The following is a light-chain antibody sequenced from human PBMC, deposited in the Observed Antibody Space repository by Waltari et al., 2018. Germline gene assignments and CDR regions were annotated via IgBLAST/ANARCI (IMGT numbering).Light chain of an antibody. CDR2: DAS. CDR3: QKYGSLPAT. Sequence: SCRASQSISMFVAWYQQKPGQAPRLLIYDASTRATGIPDRFSGSGSGTDFSLTINRLEPEDIAVYYCQKYGSLPATFGQGTKVEIK. V-gene: IGKV3-20*01. J-gene: IGKJ1*01. CDR1: QSISMF.